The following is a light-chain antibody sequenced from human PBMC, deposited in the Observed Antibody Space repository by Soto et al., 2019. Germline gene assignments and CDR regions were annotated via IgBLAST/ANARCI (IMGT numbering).Light chain of an antibody. CDR1: QSISCY. V-gene: IGKV1-6*01. CDR3: LQDYNYPFT. CDR2: AAS. Sequence: IQMTQSPSSLSAPVGDRVTITCRASQSISCYLNWYQQKPGKAPKLLIYAASSLQSGVASRFSGSGSATDFTLTISSLQPEDSAAYYCLQDYNYPFTFGQGTKVDIK. J-gene: IGKJ2*01.